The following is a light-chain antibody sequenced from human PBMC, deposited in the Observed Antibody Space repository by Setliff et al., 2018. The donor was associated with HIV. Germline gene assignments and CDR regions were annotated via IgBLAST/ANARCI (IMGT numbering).Light chain of an antibody. J-gene: IGLJ1*01. CDR3: SSYTSSSTYV. CDR2: EVS. CDR1: SSDVGYYNR. V-gene: IGLV2-18*02. Sequence: QSALAQPPSVSGSPGQSVTISCTGTSSDVGYYNRISWFQQAPGTAPKMMIHEVSNRPSGVPDRFSGSKSGNTASLTISGLQAEDEADYYCSSYTSSSTYVFGTGTKVTV.